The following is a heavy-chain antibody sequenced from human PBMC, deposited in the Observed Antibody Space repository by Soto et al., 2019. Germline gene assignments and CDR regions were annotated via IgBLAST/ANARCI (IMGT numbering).Heavy chain of an antibody. CDR2: ISYDESHK. J-gene: IGHJ4*02. D-gene: IGHD2-15*01. Sequence: QVPLVESGGGVVQPGKSLRLSCAASGFTFSTYGMHWVRQAPGKGLEWVALISYDESHKYYSHSVNGRFTISRDNSKNTVYLQMNSLKPEDTAVYYCAKDRPGGFFVVVAATPDFWGQGTMVTVSS. V-gene: IGHV3-30*18. CDR3: AKDRPGGFFVVVAATPDF. CDR1: GFTFSTYG.